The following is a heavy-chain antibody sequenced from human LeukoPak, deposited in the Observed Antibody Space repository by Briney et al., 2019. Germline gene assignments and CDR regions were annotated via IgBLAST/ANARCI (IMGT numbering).Heavy chain of an antibody. J-gene: IGHJ3*02. CDR3: ARRARDCSSGTCYFDTFDI. Sequence: ASVKVSCKASGYTFTSYDINWVRQATGQGLEWMGWMNPNSGNTGYAQKFQGRVTITRNTSISTAYMELSSLRSEDTAVYYCARRARDCSSGTCYFDTFDIWGQGTMVTVSS. D-gene: IGHD2-15*01. V-gene: IGHV1-8*03. CDR2: MNPNSGNT. CDR1: GYTFTSYD.